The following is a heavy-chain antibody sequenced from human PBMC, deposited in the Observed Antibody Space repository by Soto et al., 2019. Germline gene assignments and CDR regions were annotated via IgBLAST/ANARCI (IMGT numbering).Heavy chain of an antibody. CDR2: IYYSGST. CDR1: GGSISSYY. V-gene: IGHV4-59*01. Sequence: QVQLQESGPGLVKPSETLSLTCTVSGGSISSYYWSCIRQPPGKGLEWIGYIYYSGSTNYNPSLKRRVTISVDTSKNQCSLKLSSVTAADTAVYYCARVWGGAFDFWGQGTMVTVSS. J-gene: IGHJ3*01. CDR3: ARVWGGAFDF. D-gene: IGHD1-26*01.